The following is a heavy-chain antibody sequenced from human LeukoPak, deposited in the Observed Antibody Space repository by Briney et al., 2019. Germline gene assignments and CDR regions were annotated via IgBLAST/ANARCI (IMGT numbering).Heavy chain of an antibody. J-gene: IGHJ5*02. V-gene: IGHV1-69*04. CDR2: IIPILGIA. Sequence: ASVKVSCKASGGTFSSYAISWVRQAPGQGLEWMGRIIPILGIANYAQKFQGRVTITADKSTSTAYMELSSLRSEDTAVYYCARSYGSGSYYNPNWFGPWGQGTLVTVSS. CDR3: ARSYGSGSYYNPNWFGP. CDR1: GGTFSSYA. D-gene: IGHD3-10*01.